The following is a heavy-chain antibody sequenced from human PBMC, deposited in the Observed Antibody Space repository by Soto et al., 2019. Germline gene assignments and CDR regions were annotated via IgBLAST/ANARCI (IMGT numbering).Heavy chain of an antibody. CDR2: ISYDGSNK. V-gene: IGHV3-30-3*01. Sequence: GGSLRLSCAASGFTFSIYAMHWVSQAPGKGLEWVAVISYDGSNKYYADSVKGRFTISRDNSKNTLYLQMNSLRAEDTAVYYCARADAYYYDSSGQNWFDPWGQGTLVTVSS. J-gene: IGHJ5*02. D-gene: IGHD3-22*01. CDR1: GFTFSIYA. CDR3: ARADAYYYDSSGQNWFDP.